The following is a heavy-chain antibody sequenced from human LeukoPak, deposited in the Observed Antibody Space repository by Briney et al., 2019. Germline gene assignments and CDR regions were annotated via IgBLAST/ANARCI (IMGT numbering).Heavy chain of an antibody. CDR3: ARGPPRTTIFGVVIEYNWFDP. J-gene: IGHJ5*02. Sequence: PGGSLRLSCAASGFTFSSYSMNWVRQAPGKGLEWVSYISSSSSTIYYADSVKGRFTISRDNSKNTLYLQMNSLRAEDTAVYYCARGPPRTTIFGVVIEYNWFDPWGQGTLVTVSS. CDR1: GFTFSSYS. CDR2: ISSSSSTI. D-gene: IGHD3-3*01. V-gene: IGHV3-48*01.